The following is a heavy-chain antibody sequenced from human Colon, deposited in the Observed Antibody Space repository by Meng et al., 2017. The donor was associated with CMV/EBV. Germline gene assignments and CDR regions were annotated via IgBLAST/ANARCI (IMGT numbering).Heavy chain of an antibody. J-gene: IGHJ4*02. CDR2: INYSGSI. V-gene: IGHV4-34*01. Sequence: CAVYGGSFTGHYCSWIRQPPGKGLEWIGEINYSGSINYNPSLKSRVTISVDTSKNQCSLKLRSVTAADGAVYYCARRVGSGKYYFDYWSQGSLVTVSS. D-gene: IGHD3-10*01. CDR3: ARRVGSGKYYFDY. CDR1: GGSFTGHY.